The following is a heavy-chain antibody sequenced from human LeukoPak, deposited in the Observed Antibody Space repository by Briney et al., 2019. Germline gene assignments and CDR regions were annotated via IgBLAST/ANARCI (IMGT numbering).Heavy chain of an antibody. Sequence: GGSLRLSCAASGFTFSDYYMTWIRQAPGKGLEGVSYISSSSSAIFYADSVKGRFTISRDNVKNSLYLQMDSLRVEDTAVYYCAREGDYFDSSGSAEYFQHWGQGTLVTVSS. J-gene: IGHJ1*01. D-gene: IGHD3-22*01. CDR2: ISSSSSAI. V-gene: IGHV3-11*01. CDR1: GFTFSDYY. CDR3: AREGDYFDSSGSAEYFQH.